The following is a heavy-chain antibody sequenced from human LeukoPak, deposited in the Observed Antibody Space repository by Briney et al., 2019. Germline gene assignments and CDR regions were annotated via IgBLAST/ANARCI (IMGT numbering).Heavy chain of an antibody. Sequence: TGESLRLSCAASEFSLINAWMSWVRQAPGKGLEWVGRIRSEADGGTLDYAALLKGRFTISRDASKSTLYLQMNSLKTEETAVYYCTTVIMGTPKDDYWGQGTLVTVSS. CDR2: IRSEADGGTL. V-gene: IGHV3-15*01. D-gene: IGHD4-23*01. CDR3: TTVIMGTPKDDY. CDR1: EFSLINAW. J-gene: IGHJ4*02.